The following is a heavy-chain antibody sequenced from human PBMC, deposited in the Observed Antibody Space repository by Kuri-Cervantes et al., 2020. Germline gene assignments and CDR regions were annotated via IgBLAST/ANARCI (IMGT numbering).Heavy chain of an antibody. Sequence: GGSLRLSCVASGFSISRYGMHWVRQAPGKGLEWVAFIRYDGSGKYYGDSVKGRFTISRDNSKNTLYVQMNSLRGEDTAVYYCAKEKAAHYYSDYWGQGTLVTVSS. J-gene: IGHJ4*02. CDR2: IRYDGSGK. CDR3: AKEKAAHYYSDY. CDR1: GFSISRYG. V-gene: IGHV3-30*02. D-gene: IGHD6-6*01.